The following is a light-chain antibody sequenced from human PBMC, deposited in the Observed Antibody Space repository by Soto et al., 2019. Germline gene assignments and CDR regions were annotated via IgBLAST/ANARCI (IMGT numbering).Light chain of an antibody. CDR1: SSNIGNYD. Sequence: QSVLTQPPSVSAAPGQKVTISCSGSSSNIGNYDVSWYQQLPGTAPKLLIYENNKRPSGIPDRFSDSKSGTSATLGITGLRTGDEADYYCGVWDSSLSGGVFGGGTKLTVL. CDR2: ENN. CDR3: GVWDSSLSGGV. J-gene: IGLJ2*01. V-gene: IGLV1-51*01.